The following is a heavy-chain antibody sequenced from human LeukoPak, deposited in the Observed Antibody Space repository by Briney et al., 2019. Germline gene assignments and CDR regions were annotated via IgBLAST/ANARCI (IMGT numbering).Heavy chain of an antibody. D-gene: IGHD3-22*01. J-gene: IGHJ6*03. CDR3: ARDSMIVVVTYYYYMDV. Sequence: PGGSLRLSCAASGFTFDDYGMSWVRQAPGKGLKWVSGINWNGGSTGYADSVKGRFTISRDNAKNSLYLQMNSLRAEDTALYYCARDSMIVVVTYYYYMDVWGKGTTVTVSS. CDR2: INWNGGST. CDR1: GFTFDDYG. V-gene: IGHV3-20*04.